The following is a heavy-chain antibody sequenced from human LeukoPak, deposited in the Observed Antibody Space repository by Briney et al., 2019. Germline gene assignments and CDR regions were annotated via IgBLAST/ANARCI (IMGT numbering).Heavy chain of an antibody. V-gene: IGHV1-8*02. Sequence: ASVKVSCKASGGTFSSYAINWVRQATGQGLEWMGWMNPNSGNTGYAQKFQGRVTMTRNTSISTAYMELSSLRSEDTAVYYCARASSGWLEYWGQGTLVTVSS. J-gene: IGHJ4*02. CDR3: ARASSGWLEY. CDR1: GGTFSSYA. D-gene: IGHD6-19*01. CDR2: MNPNSGNT.